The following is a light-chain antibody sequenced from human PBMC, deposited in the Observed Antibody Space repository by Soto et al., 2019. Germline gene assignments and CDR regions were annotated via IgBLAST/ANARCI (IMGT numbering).Light chain of an antibody. CDR2: EVT. CDR1: SSDVGAYNY. J-gene: IGLJ2*01. V-gene: IGLV2-14*01. CDR3: SSYTSGSTLVV. Sequence: QSALTQPASVSGSPGQSITISCTGSSSDVGAYNYVSWYQQHPGKAPRLMIYEVTNRPSGVSNRFSGSKSGYTASLTISGLRAEDEADYYCSSYTSGSTLVVFGGGTKLTVL.